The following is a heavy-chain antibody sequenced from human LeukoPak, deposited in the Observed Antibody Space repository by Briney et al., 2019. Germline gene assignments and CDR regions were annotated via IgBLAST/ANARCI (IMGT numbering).Heavy chain of an antibody. D-gene: IGHD4/OR15-4a*01. CDR1: GFTFSSST. J-gene: IGHJ5*02. Sequence: PGGSLRLSCAASGFTFSSSTMNWVRRAPGQGLEWDSSISSSSDYIYYADSVKGRFTISRDNAKNSLYLQMNSLRAEDTAVYYCVRIPNSANFPNWFDPWGQGTLVTVSS. CDR3: VRIPNSANFPNWFDP. V-gene: IGHV3-21*01. CDR2: ISSSSDYI.